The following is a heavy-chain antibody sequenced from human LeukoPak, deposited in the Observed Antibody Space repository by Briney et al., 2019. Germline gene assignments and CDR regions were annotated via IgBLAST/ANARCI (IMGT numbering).Heavy chain of an antibody. CDR1: GYTFTGYY. D-gene: IGHD2-15*01. CDR3: ARDCSGGSCSSGGYNWFDP. V-gene: IGHV1-2*02. Sequence: GASVKVSCKASGYTFTGYYMHWVRQAPGQGLEWMGWINPNSGGTNYAQKFQGRVTMTRDTSISTAYMELRSLRSDDTAVYYCARDCSGGSCSSGGYNWFDPWGQGTLVTVSS. CDR2: INPNSGGT. J-gene: IGHJ5*02.